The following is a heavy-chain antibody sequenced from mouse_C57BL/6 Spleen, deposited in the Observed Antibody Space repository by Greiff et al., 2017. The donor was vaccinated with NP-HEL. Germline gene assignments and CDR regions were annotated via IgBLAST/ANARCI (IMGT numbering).Heavy chain of an antibody. J-gene: IGHJ3*01. D-gene: IGHD2-14*01. Sequence: LVESGAELVKPGASVKISCKASGYAFSSYWMNWVKQRPGKGLEWIGQIYPGDGDTNYNGKFKGKATLTADKSSSTAYMQLSSLTSEDSAVYFCAREVPAWFAYWGQGTLVTVSA. V-gene: IGHV1-80*01. CDR2: IYPGDGDT. CDR1: GYAFSSYW. CDR3: AREVPAWFAY.